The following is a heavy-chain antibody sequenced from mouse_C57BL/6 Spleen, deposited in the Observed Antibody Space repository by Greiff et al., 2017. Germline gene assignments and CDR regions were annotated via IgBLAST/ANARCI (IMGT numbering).Heavy chain of an antibody. V-gene: IGHV1-59*01. J-gene: IGHJ3*01. CDR1: GYTFTSYW. D-gene: IGHD2-4*01. CDR3: ASQCYDYAGFAC. Sequence: QVQLQQPGAELVRPGTSVKLSCKASGYTFTSYWMHWVKQSPGQGLEWIGVIDPSDGYTNYTQKFKGNATLTVDTSSSTAYMQLSRLTSEDSAVYYCASQCYDYAGFACWGQGTLVTAAA. CDR2: IDPSDGYT.